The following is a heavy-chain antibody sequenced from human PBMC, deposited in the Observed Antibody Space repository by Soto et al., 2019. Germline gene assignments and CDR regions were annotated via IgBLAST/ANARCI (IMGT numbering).Heavy chain of an antibody. CDR2: ISYDGSNK. J-gene: IGHJ6*03. Sequence: GGSLRLSCAASGFTFSSYGMHWVRQAPGKGLEWVAVISYDGSNKYYADSVKGRFTTSRDNSKNTLYLQMNSLRAEDTAVYYCAKKMNCSSTSCYGPGRYYYYYMDVWGKGTTVTVSS. V-gene: IGHV3-30*18. CDR1: GFTFSSYG. CDR3: AKKMNCSSTSCYGPGRYYYYYMDV. D-gene: IGHD2-2*01.